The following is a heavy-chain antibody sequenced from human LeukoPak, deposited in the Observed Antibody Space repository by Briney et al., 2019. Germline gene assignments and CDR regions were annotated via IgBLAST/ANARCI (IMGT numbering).Heavy chain of an antibody. J-gene: IGHJ5*02. CDR1: GGSISGSSYF. CDR3: ARRLTQYDCFDP. D-gene: IGHD2-2*01. Sequence: PSETLSLTCTVSGGSISGSSYFWGWIRQPPGKGLEWIGSIYYSGSTYYNPSLKSRVTISVDTSKNQFSLKLSSVTAADTAVYYCARRLTQYDCFDPWGQGILVTVSS. CDR2: IYYSGST. V-gene: IGHV4-39*01.